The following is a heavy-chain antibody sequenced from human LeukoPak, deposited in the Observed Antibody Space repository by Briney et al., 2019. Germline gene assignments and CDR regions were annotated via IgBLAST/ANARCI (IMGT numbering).Heavy chain of an antibody. V-gene: IGHV3-66*01. CDR2: IYSGGST. CDR3: ARGSSSWYFDY. Sequence: PGGSLRLSCAASGFTVSSNYMSWVRQAPGKGLEWVSVIYSGGSTYYADSVKGRFTISRDNSKNTLYLQMNSLRAEDTAVYYCARGSSSWYFDYWGQGTLVTVSS. CDR1: GFTVSSNY. D-gene: IGHD6-13*01. J-gene: IGHJ4*02.